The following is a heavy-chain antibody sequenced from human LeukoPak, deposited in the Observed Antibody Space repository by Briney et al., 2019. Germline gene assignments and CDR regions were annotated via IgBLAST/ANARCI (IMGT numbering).Heavy chain of an antibody. CDR3: AKDRRMGATYPSPFDI. CDR1: GFTFSSYA. CDR2: ISGSGGST. Sequence: GGSLRLSCAASGFTFSSYAMSWVRQAPGKGLEWVSAISGSGGSTYYADSVKGRFTISRDNSKNTLYLQMNSLRAEDTAVYYCAKDRRMGATYPSPFDIWGQGTMVTVSS. D-gene: IGHD1-26*01. V-gene: IGHV3-23*01. J-gene: IGHJ3*02.